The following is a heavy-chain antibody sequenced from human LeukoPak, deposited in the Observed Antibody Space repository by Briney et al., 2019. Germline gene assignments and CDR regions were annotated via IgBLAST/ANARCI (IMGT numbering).Heavy chain of an antibody. CDR3: ARANANYFDY. Sequence: ASVKVSCKTSRYTFTGYYLHWVRQAPGQGLEWMGWIIPNNGGTNYAQKFQGRVTMTRDTSISTAFMELSRLRSDDTAIYCCARANANYFDYWGQGTLVTVSS. V-gene: IGHV1-2*02. CDR1: RYTFTGYY. J-gene: IGHJ4*02. CDR2: IIPNNGGT.